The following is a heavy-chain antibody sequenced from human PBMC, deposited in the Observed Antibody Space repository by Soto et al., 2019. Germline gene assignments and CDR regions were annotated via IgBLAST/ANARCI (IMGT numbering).Heavy chain of an antibody. V-gene: IGHV3-23*01. Sequence: EVQLLESGGGVVQPGGSLRLSCAASGFSFSNYPMLWVRLTPGKRLEAVSTISASGGKTYDKDFVKGRFIISRDNSKNTVDLQMNSLRPEDTAVYYCAKILSTVTTYYYGMDAWGQGTTVTVSS. D-gene: IGHD4-17*01. CDR3: AKILSTVTTYYYGMDA. CDR2: ISASGGKT. CDR1: GFSFSNYP. J-gene: IGHJ6*02.